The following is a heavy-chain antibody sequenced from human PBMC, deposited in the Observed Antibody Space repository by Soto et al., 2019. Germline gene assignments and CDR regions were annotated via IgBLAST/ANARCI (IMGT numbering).Heavy chain of an antibody. V-gene: IGHV1-69*13. J-gene: IGHJ4*02. Sequence: GASVKVSCKASGGTFSSYAISWVRQAPGQGLEWMGGIIPIFGTANYAQKFQGRVTITADESTSTAYMELSSLRSEDTAVYYCAERRCSSTSCSNEAYWGQGTLVTVSS. D-gene: IGHD2-2*01. CDR3: AERRCSSTSCSNEAY. CDR1: GGTFSSYA. CDR2: IIPIFGTA.